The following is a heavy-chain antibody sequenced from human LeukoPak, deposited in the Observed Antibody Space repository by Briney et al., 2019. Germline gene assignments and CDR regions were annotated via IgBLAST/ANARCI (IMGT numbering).Heavy chain of an antibody. CDR3: ARAGDYVWGSYRPLFDY. CDR1: GFTFSSFA. J-gene: IGHJ4*02. V-gene: IGHV3-23*01. Sequence: PGGSLRLSCAASGFTFSSFAMSWVRQAPGRGLEWVSAISGSGGSTYYADSVRGRFTISRDSSRNTLYLQMNSLRAEDTAVYYCARAGDYVWGSYRPLFDYWGQGTLVTVSS. CDR2: ISGSGGST. D-gene: IGHD3-16*02.